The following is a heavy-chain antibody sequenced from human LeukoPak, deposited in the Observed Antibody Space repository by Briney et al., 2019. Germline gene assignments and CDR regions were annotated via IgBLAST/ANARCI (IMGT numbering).Heavy chain of an antibody. J-gene: IGHJ4*02. CDR1: GGSISSYY. D-gene: IGHD3-22*01. CDR3: ARRPTKDSSGYRFDY. V-gene: IGHV4-4*07. CDR2: IYTSGST. Sequence: SETLSLTCTVSGGSISSYYWSWIRQPAGKGLEWIGRIYTSGSTNYNPSLKSRVTMSVDTSKNQFSLKLSSVTAADTAVYYCARRPTKDSSGYRFDYWGQGTLVTVSS.